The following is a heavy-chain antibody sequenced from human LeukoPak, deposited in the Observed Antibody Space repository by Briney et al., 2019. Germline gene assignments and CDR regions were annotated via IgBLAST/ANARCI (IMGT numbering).Heavy chain of an antibody. J-gene: IGHJ3*02. CDR3: ARDSRHAFDI. CDR2: ISGSGGST. CDR1: GFTFSSYA. Sequence: GGSLRLSCAASGFTFSSYAMSWVRQAPGKGLEWVSAISGSGGSTYYADSVKGRFTISRDNAKNSLYLQMNSLRAEDTAVYYCARDSRHAFDIWGQGTMVTVSS. V-gene: IGHV3-23*01.